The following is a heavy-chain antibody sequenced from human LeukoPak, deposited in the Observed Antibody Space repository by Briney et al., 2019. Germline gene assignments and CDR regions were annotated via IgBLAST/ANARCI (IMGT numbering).Heavy chain of an antibody. CDR3: AREKMAAAGGGLDY. CDR1: GFTFSSYS. V-gene: IGHV3-48*01. CDR2: ISSSSSTI. Sequence: PGGSLRLSCAASGFTFSSYSMNWVRQAPGKGLEWVSYISSSSSTIYYADSVKGRFTISRDNAKNSLYLQMNSLRAEDTAVYYCAREKMAAAGGGLDYWGQGTLVTVSS. J-gene: IGHJ4*02. D-gene: IGHD6-13*01.